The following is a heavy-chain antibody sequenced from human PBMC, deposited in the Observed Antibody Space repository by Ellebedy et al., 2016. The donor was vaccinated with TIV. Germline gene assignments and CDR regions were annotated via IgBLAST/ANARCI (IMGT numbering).Heavy chain of an antibody. J-gene: IGHJ4*02. V-gene: IGHV3-21*01. D-gene: IGHD2-2*01. CDR1: GFTFSSYS. CDR2: ISSSSSYI. Sequence: GESLKISCAASGFTFSSYSMNWVRQAPGKGLEWVSSISSSSSYIYYADSVKGRFTISRDNSKNTVYLQMNSLRAEDTAVYYCARVHCSSTSCYGWDMDYWGQGTLVTVSS. CDR3: ARVHCSSTSCYGWDMDY.